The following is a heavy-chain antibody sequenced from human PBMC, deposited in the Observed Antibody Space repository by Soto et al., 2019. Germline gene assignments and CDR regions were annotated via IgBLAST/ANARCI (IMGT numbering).Heavy chain of an antibody. Sequence: SETLSLTCTVSGNSITSYYWSWIRQPPGKGLEWIGYIYHAGSTNYNPSLKSRVTVSEETSKNQLSLKLTSVTAADTAVYYCARVLGGDPFYGMDVWGQGTTVTVSS. CDR1: GNSITSYY. CDR3: ARVLGGDPFYGMDV. CDR2: IYHAGST. J-gene: IGHJ6*02. V-gene: IGHV4-59*01. D-gene: IGHD2-21*02.